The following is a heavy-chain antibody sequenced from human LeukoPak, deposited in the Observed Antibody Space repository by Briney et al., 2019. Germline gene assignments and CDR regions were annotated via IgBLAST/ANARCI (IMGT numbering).Heavy chain of an antibody. Sequence: SQTLSLTCTVSGGSVSSGSYYWSWIRQPPGKGLEWIGYIYYSGSTNYNPSLKSRVTISVDTSKNQFSLKLSSVTAADTAVYYCARNEVTLDFWSGYYTSFDYWGQGTLVTVSS. CDR1: GGSVSSGSYY. V-gene: IGHV4-61*01. D-gene: IGHD3-3*01. CDR2: IYYSGST. J-gene: IGHJ4*02. CDR3: ARNEVTLDFWSGYYTSFDY.